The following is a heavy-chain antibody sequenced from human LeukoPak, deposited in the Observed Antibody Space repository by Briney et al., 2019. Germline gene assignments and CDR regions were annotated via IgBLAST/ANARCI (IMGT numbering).Heavy chain of an antibody. Sequence: GGSLRLSCAASGFTFSSYGMHWVRQAPGKGLVWVSRINSDGSSTSYADSVKGRFTISRDNAKNTLYLQMNSLRAEDTAVYYCARGMGFSSLTYYFDYWGQGTLVTVSS. J-gene: IGHJ4*02. CDR3: ARGMGFSSLTYYFDY. V-gene: IGHV3-74*01. CDR1: GFTFSSYG. D-gene: IGHD2/OR15-2a*01. CDR2: INSDGSST.